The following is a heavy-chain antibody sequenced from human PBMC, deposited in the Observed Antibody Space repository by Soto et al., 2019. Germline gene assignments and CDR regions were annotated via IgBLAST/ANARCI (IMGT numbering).Heavy chain of an antibody. V-gene: IGHV4-4*07. CDR3: RRDFDY. Sequence: SETLSLTCNVSGDSISNYYWSWIRQPAGKGLEWIGRLSTSGSTNYNPSLKSRVTMSVDTSKNQFSPMLNSVTAADTAVYYCRRDFDYWGQGTLVTVS. CDR1: GDSISNYY. CDR2: LSTSGST. D-gene: IGHD6-6*01. J-gene: IGHJ4*02.